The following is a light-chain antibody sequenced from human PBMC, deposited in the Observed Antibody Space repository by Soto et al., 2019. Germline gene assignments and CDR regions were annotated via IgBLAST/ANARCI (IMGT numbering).Light chain of an antibody. V-gene: IGKV1-12*01. CDR2: GAT. Sequence: IQMTQSPSSVSAAVGDRVTITSRASQVISSWLAWYQQRPGTAPKLLIYGATTLRSGVPSRFSGSESGTEFTLTITSLQPEDSATYYCQQASSFPLTFGGGTKVEIQ. J-gene: IGKJ4*01. CDR1: QVISSW. CDR3: QQASSFPLT.